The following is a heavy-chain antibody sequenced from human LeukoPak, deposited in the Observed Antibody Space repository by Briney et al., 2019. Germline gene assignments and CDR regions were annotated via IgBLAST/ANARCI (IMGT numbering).Heavy chain of an antibody. CDR3: ARYVVYGSGRYYFDY. CDR2: INYSGST. V-gene: IGHV4-39*01. CDR1: GGSVSSTTYY. J-gene: IGHJ4*02. Sequence: PSETLSLTCTVSGGSVSSTTYYWRWIRQPPGKGLEWIASINYSGSTYYNPSLKSRVTISVDTSENQFSLKLSSVTAADTAVYYCARYVVYGSGRYYFDYWGQGTLVTVSS. D-gene: IGHD3-10*01.